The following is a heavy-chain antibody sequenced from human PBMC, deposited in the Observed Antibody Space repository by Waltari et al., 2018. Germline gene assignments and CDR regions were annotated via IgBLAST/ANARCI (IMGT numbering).Heavy chain of an antibody. CDR2: IKHDGSET. Sequence: EELLVESGGDLVHPGGSLRLSCAVSGFNLTDCWFGWVRQGPGKGLEWVANIKHDGSETNYVDSVKGRFTISRDNAKKSVYLQMNSLRADDTAIYFCARYEGHCIGDFCYFPDAFDTWGQGTMVTVSA. V-gene: IGHV3-7*01. J-gene: IGHJ3*02. D-gene: IGHD2-8*02. CDR3: ARYEGHCIGDFCYFPDAFDT. CDR1: GFNLTDCW.